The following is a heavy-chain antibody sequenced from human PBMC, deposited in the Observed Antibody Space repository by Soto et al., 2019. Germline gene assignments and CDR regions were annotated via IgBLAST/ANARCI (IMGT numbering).Heavy chain of an antibody. Sequence: ASVKVSCKTSGYTFTSYYMHWVRQAPGQGLEWMGIINPSDGSTTYAQKFQGRVTITTDTSASTAYMELSSLTSEDTAVYYCARERWGSGSRWFDPWGQGTLVTVSS. CDR2: INPSDGST. D-gene: IGHD6-19*01. V-gene: IGHV1-46*01. CDR3: ARERWGSGSRWFDP. J-gene: IGHJ5*02. CDR1: GYTFTSYY.